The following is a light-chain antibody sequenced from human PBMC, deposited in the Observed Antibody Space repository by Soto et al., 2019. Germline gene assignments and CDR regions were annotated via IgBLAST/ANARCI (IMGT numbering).Light chain of an antibody. CDR1: QSVSSN. Sequence: EIVLTQSPGTLSLSPGERGILSFSSSQSVSSNYLAWYQQKPGQAPRLLIHGATTRATGIPARFSGSGSGTEFTLTISSLQPEDFATYYCQQFNNYPLNFGGGTKGDIK. J-gene: IGKJ4*01. V-gene: IGKV3-15*01. CDR3: QQFNNYPLN. CDR2: GAT.